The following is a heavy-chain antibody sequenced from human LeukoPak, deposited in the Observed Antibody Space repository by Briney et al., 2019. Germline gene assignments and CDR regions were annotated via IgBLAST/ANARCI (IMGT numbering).Heavy chain of an antibody. CDR2: IIPIFGTA. CDR3: ARRVGFGSGSWFDP. V-gene: IGHV1-69*13. CDR1: GYTFTSYG. D-gene: IGHD3-10*01. J-gene: IGHJ5*02. Sequence: SVKVSCKASGYTFTSYGISWVRQAPGQGLEWMGGIIPIFGTANYAQKFQGRVTITADESTSTAYMELSSLRSEDTAVYYCARRVGFGSGSWFDPWGQGTLVTVSS.